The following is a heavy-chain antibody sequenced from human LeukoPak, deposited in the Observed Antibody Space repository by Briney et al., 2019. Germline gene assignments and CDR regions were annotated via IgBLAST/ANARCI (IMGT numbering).Heavy chain of an antibody. D-gene: IGHD6-19*01. Sequence: GGPLRLSCAASGFTFSSYAMSWVRQAPGKGLEWVSAISTSGGSTYYADSVKGRFTISRDNSKNTLYLQMNSLRAEDTAVYYCAKSPGIAVAGTTDWGQGTLVTVSS. J-gene: IGHJ4*02. CDR2: ISTSGGST. V-gene: IGHV3-23*01. CDR3: AKSPGIAVAGTTD. CDR1: GFTFSSYA.